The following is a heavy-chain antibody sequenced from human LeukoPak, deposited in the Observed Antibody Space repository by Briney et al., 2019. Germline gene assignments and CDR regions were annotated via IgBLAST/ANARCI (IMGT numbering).Heavy chain of an antibody. CDR2: LHDSGTT. V-gene: IGHV4-31*03. CDR3: ARDQTYYGYFDF. Sequence: TSETLSLTCSVSGVSVSSGGNYWNWIRQHPGKGLEWIGYLHDSGTTHYNPSLQSRVTISVDTSKNHFSLKLSSVTAADTAVYYCARDQTYYGYFDFWGQGALVTVSS. J-gene: IGHJ4*02. D-gene: IGHD3-10*01. CDR1: GVSVSSGGNY.